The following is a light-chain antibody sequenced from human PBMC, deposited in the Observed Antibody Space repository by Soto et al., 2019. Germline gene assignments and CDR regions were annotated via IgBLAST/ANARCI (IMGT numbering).Light chain of an antibody. CDR2: DVS. V-gene: IGLV2-14*01. Sequence: QSVLTQPASVSGSPGQSITISCTGTSSDVGGYNYVSWYQQHPGKAPKFMNYDVSNRPSGVSNRLSGSKSGNTASLTIPGLQAEDEADYYCSSYTTSNTRQIVFGTGTKVTVL. CDR1: SSDVGGYNY. J-gene: IGLJ1*01. CDR3: SSYTTSNTRQIV.